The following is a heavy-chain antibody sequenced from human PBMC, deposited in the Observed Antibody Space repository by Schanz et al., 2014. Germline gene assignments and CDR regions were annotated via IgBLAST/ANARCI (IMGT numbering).Heavy chain of an antibody. V-gene: IGHV3-74*01. D-gene: IGHD4-17*01. CDR2: INSVGSNT. J-gene: IGHJ3*02. Sequence: EVQLVQSGGGLVQPGGPLRLSCAASGFTFSSHWMHWVRQDPGKGLVWVARINSVGSNTDYADSVTGRFTISRDNAKNTLYLQMNTLRAEDTAVYYCARKMKLGVYGGKGHDTLDIWGQGTMVTVSS. CDR1: GFTFSSHW. CDR3: ARKMKLGVYGGKGHDTLDI.